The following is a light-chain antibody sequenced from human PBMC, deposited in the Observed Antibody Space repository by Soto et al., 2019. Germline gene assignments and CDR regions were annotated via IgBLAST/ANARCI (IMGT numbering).Light chain of an antibody. J-gene: IGLJ1*01. CDR2: DVS. CDR1: SSDVGVYNY. Sequence: QSALTQPASVSGSPGQSITIPCTGTSSDVGVYNYVSWYQHHPGKSPKLMIYDVSNRPSGVSNRFSGSKSGNTASLIISGLQAEDEADYYCSSYTSSSTLSPYVFGTGTKVTVL. V-gene: IGLV2-14*03. CDR3: SSYTSSSTLSPYV.